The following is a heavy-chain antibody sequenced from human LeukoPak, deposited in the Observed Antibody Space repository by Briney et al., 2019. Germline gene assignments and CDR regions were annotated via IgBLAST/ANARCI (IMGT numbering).Heavy chain of an antibody. CDR2: IYTSGST. J-gene: IGHJ4*02. CDR1: GGSISSGSYY. V-gene: IGHV4-61*02. Sequence: PSETLSLTCTVSGGSISSGSYYWSWIRQPAGKGLEWIGRIYTSGSTNYNPSLKSRVTISVDTSKNQFSLKLSSVTAADTSVYYLARGVAFENSCYYYNYWGQGTLVTVSS. D-gene: IGHD3-22*01. CDR3: ARGVAFENSCYYYNY.